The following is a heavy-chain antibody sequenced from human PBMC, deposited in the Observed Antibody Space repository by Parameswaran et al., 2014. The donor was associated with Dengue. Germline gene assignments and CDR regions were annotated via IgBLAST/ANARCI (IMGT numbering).Heavy chain of an antibody. CDR2: ISSSSSYI. D-gene: IGHD2-21*01. J-gene: IGHJ4*02. CDR3: AKYYCDGTICHFDY. V-gene: IGHV3-21*06. Sequence: VRQAPGKGLEWVASISSSSSYIFYADSLKGRFTISRDNAKNTVYLQMNDLRAEDTGIYFCAKYYCDGTICHFDYWGQGTPVTVSS.